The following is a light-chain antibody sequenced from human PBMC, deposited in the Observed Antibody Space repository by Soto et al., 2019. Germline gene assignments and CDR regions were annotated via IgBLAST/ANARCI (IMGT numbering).Light chain of an antibody. J-gene: IGLJ2*01. CDR3: SSYTSSSTVV. CDR1: SSNIGSNT. CDR2: KSN. Sequence: QSVLTQPPSASATPGQRVTISCSGSSSNIGSNTVNWYQQLPGTAPKLLIYKSNQRPSGVPDRFSGSKSGTSASLAISGLQSEDEADYYCSSYTSSSTVVFGGGTKLTVL. V-gene: IGLV1-44*01.